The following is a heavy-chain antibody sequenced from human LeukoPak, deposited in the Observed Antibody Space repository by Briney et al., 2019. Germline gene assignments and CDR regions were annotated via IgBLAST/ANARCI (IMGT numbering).Heavy chain of an antibody. V-gene: IGHV3-48*01. CDR3: AYSYGQYYYDY. J-gene: IGHJ4*02. CDR2: ITSSSTNI. CDR1: GFTFSSYS. Sequence: PGGSLRPSCAASGFTFSSYSMNWVRQAPGKGLEWVSYITSSSTNIYYADYVKGRFTISRDNAKNSLYLQMNSLRAEDTAVYYCAYSYGQYYYDYWGQGTLVTVSS. D-gene: IGHD5-18*01.